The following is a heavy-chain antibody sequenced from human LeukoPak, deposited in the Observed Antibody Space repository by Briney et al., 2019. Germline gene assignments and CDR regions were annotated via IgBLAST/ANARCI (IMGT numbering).Heavy chain of an antibody. CDR2: ITSSSTYI. D-gene: IGHD3-22*01. CDR1: GFTFSSYG. V-gene: IGHV3-21*01. J-gene: IGHJ4*02. CDR3: ARHVVAVGFDY. Sequence: GGSLRLSCAASGFTFSSYGMSWVRQAPGKGLEWVSSITSSSTYIYYADSVKGRFTISRDNAKNSLYLQMNSLRAEDTAVYYCARHVVAVGFDYWGQGTLVTVSS.